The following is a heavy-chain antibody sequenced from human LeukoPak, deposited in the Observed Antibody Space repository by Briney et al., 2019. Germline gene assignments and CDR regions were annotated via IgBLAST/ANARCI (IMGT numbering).Heavy chain of an antibody. CDR3: AAAGIAARETDFDY. CDR2: IVVGSGNT. CDR1: GFTSTSSA. Sequence: SVKVSCKASGFTSTSSAMQWVRQARGQRLEWIGWIVVGSGNTNYAQKFQERVTITRDMSTSTAYMELSSLRSEDTAVYYCAAAGIAARETDFDYWGQGTLVTVSS. J-gene: IGHJ4*02. D-gene: IGHD6-6*01. V-gene: IGHV1-58*02.